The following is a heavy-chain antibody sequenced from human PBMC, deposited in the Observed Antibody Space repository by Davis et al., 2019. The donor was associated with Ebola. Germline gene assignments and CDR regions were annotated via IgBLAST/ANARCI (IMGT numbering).Heavy chain of an antibody. J-gene: IGHJ3*02. CDR3: ARFPRRLFPVGDSGSYFDSFDI. CDR1: GGSFSGHY. D-gene: IGHD1-26*01. Sequence: SETLSLTCAVSGGSFSGHYWTWIRQPPGKGLEWIGEINHSGSTKYNPSLNSRVTMSVDTSKNQFSLKVTSVTAADTGVYYCARFPRRLFPVGDSGSYFDSFDIWGQGTMATVST. V-gene: IGHV4-34*01. CDR2: INHSGST.